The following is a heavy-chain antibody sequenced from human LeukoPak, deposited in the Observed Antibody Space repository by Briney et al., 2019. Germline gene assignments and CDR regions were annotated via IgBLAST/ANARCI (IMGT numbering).Heavy chain of an antibody. CDR2: IYHSGST. CDR1: GGSISSYY. J-gene: IGHJ4*02. D-gene: IGHD6-13*01. V-gene: IGHV4-59*12. CDR3: ARVRIAAASERDY. Sequence: SETLSLTCTVSGGSISSYYWSWIRQPPEKGLEWIGYIYHSGSTYYNPSLKSRVTISVDRSKNQFSLKLSSVTAADTAVYYCARVRIAAASERDYWGQGTLVTVSS.